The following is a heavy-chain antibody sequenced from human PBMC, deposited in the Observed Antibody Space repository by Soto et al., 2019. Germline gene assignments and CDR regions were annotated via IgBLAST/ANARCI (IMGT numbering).Heavy chain of an antibody. J-gene: IGHJ5*02. D-gene: IGHD1-26*01. CDR1: RGTFSSYA. CDR3: ARTLTHSGSSWNH. V-gene: IGHV1-69*13. CDR2: IIPIFGTA. Sequence: GASVKVSCKASRGTFSSYAISWVRQAPGQGLEWMGGIIPIFGTANYAQKFQGRVTITADESTSTAYMELSSLRSEDTAVYYCARTLTHSGSSWNHWGQGTLVTVSS.